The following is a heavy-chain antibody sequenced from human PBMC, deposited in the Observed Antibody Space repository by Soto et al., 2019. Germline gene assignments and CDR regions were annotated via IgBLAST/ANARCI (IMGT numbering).Heavy chain of an antibody. CDR2: ISGRGDDT. D-gene: IGHD3-22*01. CDR3: ARAQPTYSSSYFDY. V-gene: IGHV3-23*01. Sequence: EVQLLESGGDLVQPGGSLRLSCAASGFTFSSYAMSWVRQAPGKGLEWVSTISGRGDDTYYTDSVKGRSTISRDNSKNTLYVPMNSLRAEDTAVYYCARAQPTYSSSYFDYWGQGTLVTVSS. CDR1: GFTFSSYA. J-gene: IGHJ4*02.